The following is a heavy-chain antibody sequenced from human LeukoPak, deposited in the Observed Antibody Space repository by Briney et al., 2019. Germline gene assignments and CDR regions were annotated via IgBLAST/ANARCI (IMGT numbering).Heavy chain of an antibody. CDR2: IIPILGIA. J-gene: IGHJ6*02. V-gene: IGHV1-69*04. D-gene: IGHD1-1*01. Sequence: GASVKVSCKASGGTFSSYAISWVRQAPGQGLEWMGRIIPILGIANYAQKFQGRVTITADKSTSTAYMELSSLRSEDTAVYYCARDEAVSGHNLYYYGMDVWGQGTTVTVSS. CDR1: GGTFSSYA. CDR3: ARDEAVSGHNLYYYGMDV.